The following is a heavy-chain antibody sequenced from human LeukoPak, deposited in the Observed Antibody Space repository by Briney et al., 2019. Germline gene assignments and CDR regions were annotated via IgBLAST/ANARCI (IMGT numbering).Heavy chain of an antibody. CDR1: GFTFSSYG. V-gene: IGHV3-48*04. CDR2: ISSSGSTI. CDR3: ARDTYYDFWSGSRGDCFDY. Sequence: GGSLRLSCAASGFTFSSYGMHWVRQAPGKGLEWVSYISSSGSTIYYADSVKGRFTISRDNAKNSLYLQMNSLRAEDTAVYYCARDTYYDFWSGSRGDCFDYWGQGTLVTVSS. J-gene: IGHJ4*02. D-gene: IGHD3-3*01.